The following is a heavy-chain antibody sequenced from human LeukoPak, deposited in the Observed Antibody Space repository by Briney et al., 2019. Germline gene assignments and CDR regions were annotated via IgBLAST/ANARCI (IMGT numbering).Heavy chain of an antibody. J-gene: IGHJ4*02. CDR1: GFTFSNYW. Sequence: SGGSLRLSCAASGFTFSNYWMNWVRQAPGKGLEWVGRIKSKTDGGTTDYAAPVKGRFTISRDDSKNTLYLQMNSLKTEDTAVYYCTANLLWFGELFQGELDYWGQGTLVTVSS. CDR2: IKSKTDGGTT. D-gene: IGHD3-10*01. CDR3: TANLLWFGELFQGELDY. V-gene: IGHV3-15*07.